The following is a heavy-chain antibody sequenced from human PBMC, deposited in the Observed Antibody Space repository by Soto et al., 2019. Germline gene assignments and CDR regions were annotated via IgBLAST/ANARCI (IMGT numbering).Heavy chain of an antibody. Sequence: QAQLVESGGGLVKPEGSLRLSCAASGFTFSDHCMSWIRQAPGKGLEWVSYISTSGSTIYYADSVKGRFTISRDNAKNSLYLQMNSLRAEDTAVYYCARGPEGGGYCGGDCYRGGSDYWGQGTLVTVSS. D-gene: IGHD2-21*02. CDR3: ARGPEGGGYCGGDCYRGGSDY. CDR1: GFTFSDHC. CDR2: ISTSGSTI. J-gene: IGHJ4*02. V-gene: IGHV3-11*04.